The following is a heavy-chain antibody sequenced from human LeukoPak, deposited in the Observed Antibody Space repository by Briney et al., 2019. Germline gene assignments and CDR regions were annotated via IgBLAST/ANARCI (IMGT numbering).Heavy chain of an antibody. CDR3: ASRGCSGGSCRLPLIGPFDY. J-gene: IGHJ4*02. V-gene: IGHV4-59*08. CDR1: GGSISRYY. D-gene: IGHD2-15*01. Sequence: SETLSLTCTVSGGSISRYYWSWIRQPPGKGLEWIGYIYDSGSTNYNPSLKSRVTISGDTSKNQFSLKLSSVTAADTAVYYCASRGCSGGSCRLPLIGPFDYWGQGTLVTVSS. CDR2: IYDSGST.